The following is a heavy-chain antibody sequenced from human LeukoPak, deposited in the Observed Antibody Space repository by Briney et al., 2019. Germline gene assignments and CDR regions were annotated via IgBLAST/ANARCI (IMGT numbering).Heavy chain of an antibody. D-gene: IGHD6-19*01. V-gene: IGHV1-69*08. J-gene: IGHJ4*02. CDR1: GGTFSSYT. Sequence: VKVSCKASGGTFSSYTISWVRQAPGQGLEWMGRIIPIFGTANYAQKFQGRVTMTRDTSTSTVYMELSSLRSEDTAVYYCARGPRIAVAGTGLDYWGQGTLVTVSS. CDR2: IIPIFGTA. CDR3: ARGPRIAVAGTGLDY.